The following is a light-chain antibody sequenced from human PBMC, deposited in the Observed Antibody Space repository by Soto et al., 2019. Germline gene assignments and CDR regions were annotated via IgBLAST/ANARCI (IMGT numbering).Light chain of an antibody. CDR2: DAS. CDR3: QQFGSSRWT. Sequence: EIVLTHSPGTLSLSPGERATLSCRASQSVSSSYLAWYQQRPGQAPRLLTYDASSRATGIPDRFSGSGSGTDFTLTISRLEPEDFAVYYCQQFGSSRWTFGQGTKVEI. CDR1: QSVSSSY. V-gene: IGKV3-20*01. J-gene: IGKJ1*01.